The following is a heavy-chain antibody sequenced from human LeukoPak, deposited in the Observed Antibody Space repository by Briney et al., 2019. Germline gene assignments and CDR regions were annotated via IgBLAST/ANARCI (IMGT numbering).Heavy chain of an antibody. V-gene: IGHV3-30-3*01. D-gene: IGHD1-14*01. CDR3: ARDPILGPPDYFDY. Sequence: PGRSLRLSCAASGCTFNSYTMFRVRQAPGKGLEWVAVTSNDESIKYYVDSVKGRFTISRDNSRDTLFLEMSSLRVEDTAVYYCARDPILGPPDYFDYWGRGTLVTVSS. CDR1: GCTFNSYT. J-gene: IGHJ4*02. CDR2: TSNDESIK.